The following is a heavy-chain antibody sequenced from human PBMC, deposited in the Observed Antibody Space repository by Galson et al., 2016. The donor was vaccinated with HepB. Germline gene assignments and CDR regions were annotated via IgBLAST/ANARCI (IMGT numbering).Heavy chain of an antibody. CDR3: VQGSTAPAV. J-gene: IGHJ6*04. D-gene: IGHD2-2*01. Sequence: SLRLSCAASGFTFRNYGMTWVRPAPGKGLEVVSSISRSGDSTDYADSVKGRFTISRDNSRNTLSRQMNSLTADDTAIYYCVQGSTAPAVWGKGTTVTVSS. CDR2: ISRSGDST. CDR1: GFTFRNYG. V-gene: IGHV3-23*01.